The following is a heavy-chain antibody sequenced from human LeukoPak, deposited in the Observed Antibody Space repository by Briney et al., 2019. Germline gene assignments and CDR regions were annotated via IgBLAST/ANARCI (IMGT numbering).Heavy chain of an antibody. Sequence: SETLSLTCTVSGGSISSYYWSWIRQPPGKGLEWIGYIYYSGGTNYNPSLKSRVTISVDTSKNQFSLKLSSVTAADTAVYYCARGPEGSGSFDPWGQGTLVTVSS. CDR2: IYYSGGT. CDR3: ARGPEGSGSFDP. J-gene: IGHJ5*02. CDR1: GGSISSYY. D-gene: IGHD3-10*01. V-gene: IGHV4-59*01.